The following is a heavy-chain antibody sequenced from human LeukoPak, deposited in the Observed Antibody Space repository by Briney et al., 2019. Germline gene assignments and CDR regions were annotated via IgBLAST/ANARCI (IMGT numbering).Heavy chain of an antibody. CDR2: ISGSGSSI. D-gene: IGHD2-2*01. V-gene: IGHV3-48*03. J-gene: IGHJ3*01. CDR3: ARGGYCGSTLCYVFNAFDV. Sequence: PGGSLRLSCGASGFTFSSHEMNWVRRAPGKGLEWVSYISGSGSSIYYADSVKGRFTISRDNAKKSLYLQLNSVRAEDTAAYYCARGGYCGSTLCYVFNAFDVWGQGTMVTVSS. CDR1: GFTFSSHE.